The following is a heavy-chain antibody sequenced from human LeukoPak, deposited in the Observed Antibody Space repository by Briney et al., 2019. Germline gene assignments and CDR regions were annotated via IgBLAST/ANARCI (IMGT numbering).Heavy chain of an antibody. V-gene: IGHV3-23*01. J-gene: IGHJ4*02. Sequence: GGSLRPSCAASGFTFSSYAMSWVRQAPGKGLEWVSAISGNGAVTFYGDSVKGRFTMSRDNSKNTLYLQMNSLRVEDTAVYYCARTSSGSYTGFWGQGTLVTVSS. D-gene: IGHD3-3*01. CDR3: ARTSSGSYTGF. CDR2: ISGNGAVT. CDR1: GFTFSSYA.